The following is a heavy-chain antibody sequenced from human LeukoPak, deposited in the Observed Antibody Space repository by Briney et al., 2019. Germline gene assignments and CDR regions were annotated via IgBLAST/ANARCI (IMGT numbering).Heavy chain of an antibody. V-gene: IGHV5-51*01. CDR2: IYPDDSET. D-gene: IGHD5-12*01. CDR3: ARHYGSGGYSGYDYVGWFDP. J-gene: IGHJ5*02. CDR1: GYSFTNYW. Sequence: GESLKISCKGSGYSFTNYWIGWVRQMPGKGLEWMGIIYPDDSETRYSPSFQGQVTISADKSINTAYLQWASLKASDTAMYYCARHYGSGGYSGYDYVGWFDPWGQATVVTVSS.